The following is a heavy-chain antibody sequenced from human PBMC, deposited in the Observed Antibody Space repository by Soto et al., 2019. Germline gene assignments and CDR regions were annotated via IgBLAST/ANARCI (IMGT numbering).Heavy chain of an antibody. CDR3: ARDPASAARGGAFDI. J-gene: IGHJ3*02. V-gene: IGHV4-30-4*01. D-gene: IGHD6-25*01. CDR2: IYYSGST. CDR1: GGSISSGDYY. Sequence: QVQLQESGPGLVKPSQTLSLTCTVSGGSISSGDYYWSWIRQPPGKGLEWIGYIYYSGSTYYNPSLKSRVTISVDTSKNQFSLKLSSVTAAATAVYYCARDPASAARGGAFDIWGQGTMVTVSS.